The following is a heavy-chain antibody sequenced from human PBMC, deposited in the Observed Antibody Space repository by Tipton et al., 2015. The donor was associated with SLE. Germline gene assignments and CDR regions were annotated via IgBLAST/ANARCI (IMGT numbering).Heavy chain of an antibody. V-gene: IGHV4-61*03. Sequence: TLSLTCTVSGGSVSSGSYYWNWIRQPPEKGLECIGYIHYSGSTNYNPSLKSRVTISVDTSKNHFSLNLSSVTAADTAVYYCARGPGAATGEAFDIWGQGTTVTVSS. CDR2: IHYSGST. CDR3: ARGPGAATGEAFDI. CDR1: GGSVSSGSYY. D-gene: IGHD7-27*01. J-gene: IGHJ3*02.